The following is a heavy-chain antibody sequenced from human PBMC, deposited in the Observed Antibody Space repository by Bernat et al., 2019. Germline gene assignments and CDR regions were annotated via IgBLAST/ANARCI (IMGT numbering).Heavy chain of an antibody. V-gene: IGHV3-33*01. J-gene: IGHJ3*02. CDR2: IWYDGSNK. Sequence: QVQLVESGGGVVQPGRSLRLSCAASGFTFSSYGMHWVRQAPGKGLEWVAVIWYDGSNKYYADSVKGRFPISRDNSKNTLYLQMNSLRAEDTAVYYCARDLVVPIAVAGTGVHDAFDIWGQGTMVTVSS. CDR3: ARDLVVPIAVAGTGVHDAFDI. D-gene: IGHD6-19*01. CDR1: GFTFSSYG.